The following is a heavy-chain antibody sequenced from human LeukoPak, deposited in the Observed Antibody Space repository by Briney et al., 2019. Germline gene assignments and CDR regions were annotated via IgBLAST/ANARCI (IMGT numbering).Heavy chain of an antibody. D-gene: IGHD3-10*01. Sequence: SETLSLTCAVSGVSISSSNWWSWGRQPPGQGLEWIGEIYHSGSTNYNPSLKSRVTISVDKSKNQFSLKLSSVTAADTAVYYCARRRLLWFGELSGGMDVWGKGTTVTVSS. V-gene: IGHV4-4*02. CDR1: GVSISSSNW. CDR2: IYHSGST. CDR3: ARRRLLWFGELSGGMDV. J-gene: IGHJ6*04.